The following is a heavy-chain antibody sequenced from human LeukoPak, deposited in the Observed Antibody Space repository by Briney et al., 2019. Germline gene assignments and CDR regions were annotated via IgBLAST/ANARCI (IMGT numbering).Heavy chain of an antibody. CDR2: INHSGST. Sequence: SETLSLTCAVYGGSFSGYYWSWIRQPPGKGLEWIGEINHSGSTNYNPSLKGRVTISVDTSKNQFSLKLSSVTAADTAVYYCARGADYVWGSYRYYYFDYWGQGTLVTVSS. CDR1: GGSFSGYY. CDR3: ARGADYVWGSYRYYYFDY. D-gene: IGHD3-16*02. V-gene: IGHV4-34*01. J-gene: IGHJ4*02.